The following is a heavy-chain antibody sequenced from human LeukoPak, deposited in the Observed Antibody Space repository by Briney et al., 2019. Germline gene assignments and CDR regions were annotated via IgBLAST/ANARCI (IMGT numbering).Heavy chain of an antibody. J-gene: IGHJ4*02. CDR1: GGSFSGYY. D-gene: IGHD3-10*01. Sequence: SETLSLTCAVYGGSFSGYYWSWIRQPPGKGLEWIGEINHSGSTNYNPSLKSRVTISVDTSKNQFSLKLSSVTAADTAVYYCAKDLHYGSADYWGQGTLVTVSS. CDR2: INHSGST. CDR3: AKDLHYGSADY. V-gene: IGHV4-34*01.